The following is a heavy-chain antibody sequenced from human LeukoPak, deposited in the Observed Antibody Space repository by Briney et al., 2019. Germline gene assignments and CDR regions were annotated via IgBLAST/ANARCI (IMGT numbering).Heavy chain of an antibody. CDR2: INPNSGGT. V-gene: IGHV1-2*02. Sequence: GGSLRLSCAASGYTYTGYYMHWVRQAPGQGLEWMGWINPNSGGTNYAQKFQGRVTMTRDTSISTAYMELSRLRSDDTAVYYCARDLMTTVTPVGYWGQGTLVTVSS. J-gene: IGHJ4*02. CDR1: GYTYTGYY. CDR3: ARDLMTTVTPVGY. D-gene: IGHD4-17*01.